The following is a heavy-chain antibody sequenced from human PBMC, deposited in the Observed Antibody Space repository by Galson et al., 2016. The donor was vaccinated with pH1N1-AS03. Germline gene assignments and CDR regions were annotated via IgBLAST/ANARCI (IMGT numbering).Heavy chain of an antibody. CDR3: GPNPEYGEGAY. D-gene: IGHD4-17*01. J-gene: IGHJ4*02. CDR2: LNPDGDYK. Sequence: SLRLSCAASGFAFSRYWMSWVRQAPGKGLEWVANLNPDGDYKQYVDSVKGRFTISRDNTRNSLYLQMSSLRVEETAIYYCGPNPEYGEGAYWGQGALVTVSS. V-gene: IGHV3-7*01. CDR1: GFAFSRYW.